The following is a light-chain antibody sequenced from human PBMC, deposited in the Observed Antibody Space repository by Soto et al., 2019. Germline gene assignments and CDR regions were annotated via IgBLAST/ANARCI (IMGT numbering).Light chain of an antibody. Sequence: DIQMTQSPSSLSASVGARVTITCRASQSVSTSVNWYQQLGGKAPKLLIQHSSTLQSGVPSSFSGSGSGTDFTLTISSLQPEDCATYYCQQTFNNRLSFGGGTKVEIK. CDR3: QQTFNNRLS. J-gene: IGKJ4*01. V-gene: IGKV1-39*01. CDR1: QSVSTS. CDR2: HSS.